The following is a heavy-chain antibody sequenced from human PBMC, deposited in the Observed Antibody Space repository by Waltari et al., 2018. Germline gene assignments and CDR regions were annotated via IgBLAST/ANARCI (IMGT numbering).Heavy chain of an antibody. CDR3: ARDSGTCRGDNCNHFNY. D-gene: IGHD1-20*01. V-gene: IGHV3-48*03. Sequence: EVHLVESGGGLAQPGGSLRLSGVASGFIFSSYEMNWVRQAPGKGLGWISYIDGPTHYADSVKGRFTISRDNAKNSLYLQMNSLSAEDTAVYYCARDSGTCRGDNCNHFNYWGPGTLVTVSS. CDR2: IDGPT. CDR1: GFIFSSYE. J-gene: IGHJ4*02.